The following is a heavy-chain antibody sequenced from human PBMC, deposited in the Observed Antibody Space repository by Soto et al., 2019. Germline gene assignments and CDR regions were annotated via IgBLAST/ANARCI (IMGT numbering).Heavy chain of an antibody. CDR2: MKSDGTIT. V-gene: IGHV3-74*01. D-gene: IGHD2-21*01. J-gene: IGHJ6*02. CDR1: GFTFSTYW. CDR3: TRLSGDPVALFSYGMDV. Sequence: DVQLVESGGTLVQPGGSLRLSCAASGFTFSTYWMNWVRQVPGKGLVWLAGMKSDGTITNSAVSVKGRFTISRDNVKNTLSLQMTGLRGEDTAVYYRTRLSGDPVALFSYGMDVWGRGTTVTVSS.